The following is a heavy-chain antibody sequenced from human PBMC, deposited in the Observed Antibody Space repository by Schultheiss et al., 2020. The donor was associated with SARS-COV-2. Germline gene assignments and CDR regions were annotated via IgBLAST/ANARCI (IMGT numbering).Heavy chain of an antibody. Sequence: ASVKVSCKASGGTFSSYAISWVRQAPGQGLEWMGRINPNSGGTNYAQKLQGRVTMTTDTSTSTAYMELRSLRSADTAVYYCASKYLKAPLYYYYGMDVWGQGTTVTVSS. V-gene: IGHV1-18*01. D-gene: IGHD3-10*01. CDR2: INPNSGGT. CDR3: ASKYLKAPLYYYYGMDV. CDR1: GGTFSSYA. J-gene: IGHJ6*02.